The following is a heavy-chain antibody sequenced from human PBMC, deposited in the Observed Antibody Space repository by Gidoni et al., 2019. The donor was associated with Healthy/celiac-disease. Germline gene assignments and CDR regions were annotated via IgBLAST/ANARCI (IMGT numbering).Heavy chain of an antibody. D-gene: IGHD6-13*01. CDR3: ARHASSSSSWYAGGANFDY. CDR1: GGSISSSSYY. CDR2: IYFSGST. J-gene: IGHJ4*02. Sequence: QLQLQESGPGLAKPSETLSPTCPVSGGSISSSSYYWCWIRQPPGKGLEWIGSIYFSGSTYYNPSLKSRVTISVDTSKNQFSLKLSSVTAADTAVYYCARHASSSSSWYAGGANFDYWGQGTLVTVSS. V-gene: IGHV4-39*01.